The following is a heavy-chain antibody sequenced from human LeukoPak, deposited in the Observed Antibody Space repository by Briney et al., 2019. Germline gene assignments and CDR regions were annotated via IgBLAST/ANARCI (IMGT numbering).Heavy chain of an antibody. Sequence: PSGTLSLTCAVSGGSISSSNWWSWVRQPPGKGLEWIGEIYHSGSTNYNPSLKSRVTISVDKSKNQFSLKLSSVTAADTAVYYCASTHTYYYGSGSGNDYWGQGTLVTVSS. CDR1: GGSISSSNW. V-gene: IGHV4-4*02. J-gene: IGHJ4*02. CDR3: ASTHTYYYGSGSGNDY. D-gene: IGHD3-10*01. CDR2: IYHSGST.